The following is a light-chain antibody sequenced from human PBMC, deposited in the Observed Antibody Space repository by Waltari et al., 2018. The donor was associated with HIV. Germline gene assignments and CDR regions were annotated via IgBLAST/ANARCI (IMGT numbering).Light chain of an antibody. CDR1: QGIRNY. J-gene: IGKJ3*01. V-gene: IGKV1-9*01. CDR2: AAS. Sequence: DILLTQSPPFLSASVGDRVTISCRASQGIRNYLAWFHQKPGRAPKLLIFAASTLQSGVPSRFSGRGSGTQFTLTISSLQPEDFATYYCQQHNTYPLTFGPGT. CDR3: QQHNTYPLT.